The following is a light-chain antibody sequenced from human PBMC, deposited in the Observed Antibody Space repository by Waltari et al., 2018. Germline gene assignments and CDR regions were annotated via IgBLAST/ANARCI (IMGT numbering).Light chain of an antibody. V-gene: IGKV3-11*01. CDR2: DTS. CDR3: QQRGNWPPFT. J-gene: IGKJ3*01. Sequence: EIVLPQSPPTLSLSPGERATLSCRASESIGNYLAWYQQKPGQAPRLLIYDTSTRATGIPARFSGSGSGTDFTLTISSLEPEDFAVYYCQQRGNWPPFTFGPGTKVDVK. CDR1: ESIGNY.